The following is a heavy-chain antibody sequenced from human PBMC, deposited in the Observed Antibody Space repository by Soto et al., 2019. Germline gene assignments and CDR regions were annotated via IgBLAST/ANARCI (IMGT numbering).Heavy chain of an antibody. Sequence: GGSLRLSCAASGFTFSSYWMHWVRQAPGKGLVWVSRIKSDGSSTYYADSVKGRFTISRDNAKNTLYLQMNSLRAEDTAVYYCIRDFDRWGQGTLVTVSS. J-gene: IGHJ4*02. V-gene: IGHV3-74*01. D-gene: IGHD3-22*01. CDR3: IRDFDR. CDR2: IKSDGSST. CDR1: GFTFSSYW.